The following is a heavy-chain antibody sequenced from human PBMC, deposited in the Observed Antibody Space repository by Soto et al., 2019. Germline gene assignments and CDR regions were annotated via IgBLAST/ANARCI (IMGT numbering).Heavy chain of an antibody. CDR1: GFTFSSYA. J-gene: IGHJ3*02. V-gene: IGHV3-30-3*01. CDR2: ISYDGSNK. CDR3: ASAFDI. Sequence: GGSLRLSCAASGFTFSSYAMHWVRQAPGKGLEWVAVISYDGSNKYYADSVKGRFTISRDNSKNTLYLQMNSLRAEDTAVYYCASAFDIWGQGTMVTVSS.